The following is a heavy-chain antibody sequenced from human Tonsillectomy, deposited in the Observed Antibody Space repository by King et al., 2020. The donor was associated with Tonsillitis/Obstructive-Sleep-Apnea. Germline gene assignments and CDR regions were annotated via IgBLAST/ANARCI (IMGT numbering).Heavy chain of an antibody. V-gene: IGHV4-4*02. CDR2: IYHSGST. CDR1: GGSISSSNW. CDR3: ATMTGAHMDV. Sequence: VQLQESGPGLVKPSGTLSLTCAVSGGSISSSNWWSWVRQPPGKGLGWIGEIYHSGSTNYNPSLKSRVTISVEKSNNQFSLKLSSVTAADTAVYYCATMTGAHMDVWGKGTTVTVSS. D-gene: IGHD3-9*01. J-gene: IGHJ6*03.